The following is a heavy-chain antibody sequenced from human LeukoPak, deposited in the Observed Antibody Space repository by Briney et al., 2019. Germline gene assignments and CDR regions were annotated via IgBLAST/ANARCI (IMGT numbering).Heavy chain of an antibody. CDR1: EFTFSDYY. V-gene: IGHV3-11*01. CDR3: ARDTQKYCTNGVCYGLDY. CDR2: ISSSGSTI. Sequence: PGGSLRLSCAASEFTFSDYYMSWIRQAPGKGLEWVSYISSSGSTIYYADSVKGRFTISRNNAKNSLYLQMNSLRAEDTAVYYCARDTQKYCTNGVCYGLDYWGQGTLVTVSS. D-gene: IGHD2-8*01. J-gene: IGHJ4*02.